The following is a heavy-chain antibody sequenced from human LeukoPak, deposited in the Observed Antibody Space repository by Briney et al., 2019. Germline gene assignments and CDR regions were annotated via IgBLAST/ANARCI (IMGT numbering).Heavy chain of an antibody. CDR3: ARNHVGALDI. V-gene: IGHV4-39*01. J-gene: IGHJ3*02. Sequence: PSETLSLTCTVSGGSISSSSYYWGWIRQPPGKGLEWIGSIYYSGSTYYNPSLKSRVTISVDTSKNQFSLKLSSVTAADTAVYYCARNHVGALDIWGQGTMVTVSS. CDR2: IYYSGST. D-gene: IGHD1-14*01. CDR1: GGSISSSSYY.